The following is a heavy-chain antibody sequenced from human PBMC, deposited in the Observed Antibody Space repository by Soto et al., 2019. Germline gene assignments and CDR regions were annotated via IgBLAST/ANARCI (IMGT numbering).Heavy chain of an antibody. D-gene: IGHD2-15*01. V-gene: IGHV1-69*01. CDR2: IIPISGTA. Sequence: QVQLVQSGAEVKKPGSSVKVSCKASGGTFSSYAISWVRQAPGQGLEWMGGIIPISGTANYAQKFQGRVTITADESTSTAYMELSSLRSEDTAVYYCAATPSSPLIVVVVAAKYYFDYWGQGTLVTVSS. CDR1: GGTFSSYA. CDR3: AATPSSPLIVVVVAAKYYFDY. J-gene: IGHJ4*02.